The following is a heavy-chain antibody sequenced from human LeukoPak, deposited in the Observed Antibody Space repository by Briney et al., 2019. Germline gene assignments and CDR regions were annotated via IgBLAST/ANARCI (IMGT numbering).Heavy chain of an antibody. CDR1: GGTFSSYA. V-gene: IGHV1-69*01. CDR3: ARYHYYGSGSYCD. CDR2: IIPIFGTA. Sequence: SVKVSCKASGGTFSSYAISWVRQAPGQGLEWMGGIIPIFGTANYAQKFQGRVTITADESTSTAYMELSSLRSEDTAVYYCARYHYYGSGSYCDWGQGTLVTVSS. J-gene: IGHJ4*02. D-gene: IGHD3-10*01.